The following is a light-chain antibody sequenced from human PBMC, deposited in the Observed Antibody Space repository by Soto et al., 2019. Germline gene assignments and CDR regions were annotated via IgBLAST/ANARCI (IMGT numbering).Light chain of an antibody. CDR2: EAS. V-gene: IGKV1-5*01. CDR1: RSVDLW. CDR3: QQTRSYPST. J-gene: IGKJ4*01. Sequence: DNQMTQSPSTLSSSVGDRVTITCRASRSVDLWLAWYQQKPGKVPQLLIYEASILQSGVPSRFSGSGSGTDFTLTISSLQAEDFATYYCQQTRSYPSTFGGGTKVDIK.